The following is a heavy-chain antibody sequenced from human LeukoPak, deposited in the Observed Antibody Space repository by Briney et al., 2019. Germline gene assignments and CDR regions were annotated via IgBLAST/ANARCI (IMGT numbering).Heavy chain of an antibody. V-gene: IGHV3-23*01. D-gene: IGHD3-10*02. CDR2: TSSSDAGT. Sequence: GGSLRLSCAVSGFPLSSYAMSWVRQAPGKGLEWVSATSSSDAGTYYADSVKGRFTISRDNAKNSLYLQMNSLRAEDTAVYYCAELGITMIGGVWGKGTTVTISS. J-gene: IGHJ6*04. CDR1: GFPLSSYA. CDR3: AELGITMIGGV.